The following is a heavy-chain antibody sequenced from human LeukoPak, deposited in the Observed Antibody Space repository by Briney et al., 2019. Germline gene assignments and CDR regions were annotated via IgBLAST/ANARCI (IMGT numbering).Heavy chain of an antibody. CDR1: GFTVSSYS. D-gene: IGHD1-1*01. V-gene: IGHV3-21*01. CDR2: ITGSSSYI. J-gene: IGHJ5*02. CDR3: ARAKWVGTTDNWFDP. Sequence: PGGSLRLSCAASGFTVSSYSMNWVRQAPGKGLEWVSSITGSSSYIYYADSLKGRFTISRDNAKNSLYLQMNSLRAEDTAIYYCARAKWVGTTDNWFDPWGQGTLVTVSS.